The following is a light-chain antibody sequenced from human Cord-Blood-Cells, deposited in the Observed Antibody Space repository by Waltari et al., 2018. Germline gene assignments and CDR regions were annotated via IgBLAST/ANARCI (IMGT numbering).Light chain of an antibody. V-gene: IGKV3-11*01. J-gene: IGKJ3*01. Sequence: EIVLTQSPAPLSLSPGQRAPLSCSASQSFSSYLAWYQQKPGQAPRLLIYDASNRATGIPARFSGSGSGTDFTLTISSLEPEDFAVYYCQQRSNWPPFTFGPGTKVDIK. CDR2: DAS. CDR3: QQRSNWPPFT. CDR1: QSFSSY.